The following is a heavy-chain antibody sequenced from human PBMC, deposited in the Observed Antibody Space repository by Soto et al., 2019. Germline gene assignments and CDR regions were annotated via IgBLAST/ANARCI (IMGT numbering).Heavy chain of an antibody. D-gene: IGHD3-22*01. Sequence: QVQLVQSGAEVKKPGASVKVSCKASGYTFTSYAMHWVRQAPGQRREWMGWINAGNGNTKYSQKFQGRVTITRDTSASTAYMELSSLRSEDTAVYYCTRSIVVVTSFDYWCQGTLVTVSS. CDR3: TRSIVVVTSFDY. CDR2: INAGNGNT. V-gene: IGHV1-3*01. J-gene: IGHJ4*02. CDR1: GYTFTSYA.